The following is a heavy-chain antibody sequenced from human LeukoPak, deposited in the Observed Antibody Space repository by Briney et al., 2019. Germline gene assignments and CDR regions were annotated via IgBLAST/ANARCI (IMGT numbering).Heavy chain of an antibody. CDR2: IYYSGST. Sequence: PSETLSLACTVSGGSIGSYYWSWIRQPPGKGLEWIGYIYYSGSTNYNPSLKSRVTISVDTSKNQFSLKLSSVTAADTAVYYCARAGGGGFYGDYGYFDYWGQGTLVTVSS. V-gene: IGHV4-59*01. CDR3: ARAGGGGFYGDYGYFDY. CDR1: GGSIGSYY. D-gene: IGHD4-17*01. J-gene: IGHJ4*02.